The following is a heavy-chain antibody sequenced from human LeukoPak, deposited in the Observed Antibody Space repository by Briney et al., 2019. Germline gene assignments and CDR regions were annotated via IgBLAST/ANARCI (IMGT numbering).Heavy chain of an antibody. Sequence: SETLSLTCAVYGGSFSGYYWSWIRQPPGKGLEWIGEINHSGSTNYNPSLKSRVTISVDTSKNQLSLKLSSVTAADTAVYYCARGRLVVVVPAAHKPRYWYFDLWGRGTLVTVSS. J-gene: IGHJ2*01. CDR1: GGSFSGYY. V-gene: IGHV4-34*01. CDR2: INHSGST. D-gene: IGHD2-2*01. CDR3: ARGRLVVVVPAAHKPRYWYFDL.